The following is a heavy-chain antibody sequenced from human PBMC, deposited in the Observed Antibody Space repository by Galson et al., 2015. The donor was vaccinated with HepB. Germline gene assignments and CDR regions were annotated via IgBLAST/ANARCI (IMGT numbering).Heavy chain of an antibody. CDR3: AKGLGGGNSVYFDY. J-gene: IGHJ4*02. CDR1: GFTFSSSV. Sequence: LRLSCATSGFTFSSSVMSWVRQAPGKGLEWVSAISGSGGSTYYADSVKGRFTISRDNSKNTLYLQMNSLRAEDTALYYCAKGLGGGNSVYFDYWGQGTLVTVSS. V-gene: IGHV3-23*01. CDR2: ISGSGGST. D-gene: IGHD4-23*01.